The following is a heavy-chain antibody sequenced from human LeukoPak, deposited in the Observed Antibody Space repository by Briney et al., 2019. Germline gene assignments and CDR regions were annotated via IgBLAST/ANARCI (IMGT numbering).Heavy chain of an antibody. CDR2: ISAYSGGT. CDR1: GYTFTSSG. V-gene: IGHV1-18*01. D-gene: IGHD5-12*01. CDR3: ARDRRAYSAYEDY. J-gene: IGHJ4*01. Sequence: ASVKVPCMPSGYTFTSSGIRWLRQAPGQGLEWMGWISAYSGGTNYAQKLQGRVTMTTDTSTNTAYMELRSLTSDDTAMYYCARDRRAYSAYEDYWGHGDLVSVSS.